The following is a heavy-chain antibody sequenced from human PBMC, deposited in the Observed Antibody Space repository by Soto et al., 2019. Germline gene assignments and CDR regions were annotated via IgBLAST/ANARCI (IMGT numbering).Heavy chain of an antibody. J-gene: IGHJ6*03. CDR2: ISSSSSTI. D-gene: IGHD3-3*01. CDR1: GFTFSSYS. V-gene: IGHV3-48*01. Sequence: PGGSLRLSCAASGFTFSSYSMNWVRQAPGKGLEWVSYISSSSSTIYYADSVKGRFTISRDNAKNSLYLQMNSLRAEDTAVYYCAREHGVAQPYYYMDVWGKGTTVTVSS. CDR3: AREHGVAQPYYYMDV.